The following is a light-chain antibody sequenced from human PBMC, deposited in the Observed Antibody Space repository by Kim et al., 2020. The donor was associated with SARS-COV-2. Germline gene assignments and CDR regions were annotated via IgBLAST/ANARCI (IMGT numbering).Light chain of an antibody. J-gene: IGKJ5*01. CDR1: QDIRND. CDR3: LQHNSYPIT. Sequence: DIQMTQSPSSLSASVGDRVTITCRASQDIRNDLGWYQHNPGRAPKRLIYGASSLQSGVPSRFSGSGSGTEFTLTISSLQPEDFATYFCLQHNSYPITFGQGTRLEIK. CDR2: GAS. V-gene: IGKV1-17*01.